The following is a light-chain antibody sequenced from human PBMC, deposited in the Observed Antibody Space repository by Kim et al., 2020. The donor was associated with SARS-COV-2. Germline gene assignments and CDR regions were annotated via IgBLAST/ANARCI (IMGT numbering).Light chain of an antibody. V-gene: IGKV3-20*01. CDR2: GAS. Sequence: CPGDRATLSCRASQSVSSSYLAWYQQKPGQAPRLLIYGASSRATGIPDRFSGSGSGTEFTLTISRLEPEDIAMYHCQQYGSSPWTFGQGTKVDIK. CDR1: QSVSSSY. CDR3: QQYGSSPWT. J-gene: IGKJ1*01.